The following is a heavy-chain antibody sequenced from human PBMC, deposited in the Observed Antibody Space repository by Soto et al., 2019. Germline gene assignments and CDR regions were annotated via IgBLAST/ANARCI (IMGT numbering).Heavy chain of an antibody. V-gene: IGHV3-33*01. Sequence: WWSLRLSCAASGFTFSSYGMHWFRQAPGKGLEWVAVIWYDGSNKYYADSVKGRFTISRDNSKNTLYLQMNSLRAEDTAVYYCARDVGPRFGVAISYYYYGMDVWGQGTTVTVSS. J-gene: IGHJ6*02. CDR2: IWYDGSNK. CDR3: ARDVGPRFGVAISYYYYGMDV. CDR1: GFTFSSYG. D-gene: IGHD3-3*01.